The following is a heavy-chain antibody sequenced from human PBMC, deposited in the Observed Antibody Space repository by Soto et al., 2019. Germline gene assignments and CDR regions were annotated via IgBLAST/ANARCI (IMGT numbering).Heavy chain of an antibody. CDR3: AREGGPGIAVAGALRPFDI. V-gene: IGHV1-46*01. CDR2: INPSGGST. J-gene: IGHJ3*02. Sequence: ASVKVSCKASGYTFTSYYMHWVRQAPGQGLEWMGIINPSGGSTSYAQKFQGRVTMTRDTSTSTVYMELSSLRSEDTAVYYCAREGGPGIAVAGALRPFDIWGQGTMVTV. CDR1: GYTFTSYY. D-gene: IGHD6-19*01.